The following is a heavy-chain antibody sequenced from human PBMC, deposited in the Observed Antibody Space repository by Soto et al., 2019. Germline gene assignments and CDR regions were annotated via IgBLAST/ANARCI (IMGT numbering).Heavy chain of an antibody. J-gene: IGHJ3*02. CDR2: IYYSPST. V-gene: IGHV4-59*01. D-gene: IGHD6-13*01. CDR3: AREGYSSSWYAWAAFDI. CDR1: GGSISSYY. Sequence: QVRLQESGPGLVKPSETLSLTCTVSGGSISSYYWSWIRQPPGEELEWIGYIYYSPSTNYNPSLKSRVTISVDTSKNQFSLKLSSVTAADTAVYYCAREGYSSSWYAWAAFDIWGQGTLVTVSS.